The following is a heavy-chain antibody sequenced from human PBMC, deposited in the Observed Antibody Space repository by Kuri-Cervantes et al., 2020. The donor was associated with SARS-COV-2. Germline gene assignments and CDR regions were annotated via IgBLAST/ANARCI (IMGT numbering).Heavy chain of an antibody. V-gene: IGHV4-59*01. Sequence: GSLRLSCAVYGGSFSSYYWSWIRQPPGKGLEWIGYIYYSGSTNYNPSLKSRVTISVDTSKNQFSLKLSSVTAADTAVYYCARVGGNWELPFDYWGQGTLVTVSS. CDR3: ARVGGNWELPFDY. J-gene: IGHJ4*02. CDR1: GGSFSSYY. CDR2: IYYSGST. D-gene: IGHD3-10*01.